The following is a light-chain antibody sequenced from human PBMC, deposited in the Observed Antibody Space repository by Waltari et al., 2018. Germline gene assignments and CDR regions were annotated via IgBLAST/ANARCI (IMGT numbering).Light chain of an antibody. CDR1: SLRTSY. CDR3: SSRNGRANQVV. J-gene: IGLJ3*02. Sequence: SSELTQDPAMSVALGQTVRFTCQGDSLRTSYASWYQLKPGQAPVLVIYGKDKRPSGIPDRISGYSSGTTSSLTITGAQAEDEADYYCSSRNGRANQVVFAGGTKVTVL. V-gene: IGLV3-19*01. CDR2: GKD.